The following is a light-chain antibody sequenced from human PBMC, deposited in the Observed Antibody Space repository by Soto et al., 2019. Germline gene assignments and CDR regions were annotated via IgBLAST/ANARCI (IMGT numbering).Light chain of an antibody. V-gene: IGLV7-46*01. CDR2: DTS. CDR3: LLSYATRPV. Sequence: QAVATQEPSQTMSPGGTVTLTCGSSTGGVTSGHYPYWFQQKPGQAPTTLIYDTSSRHSWTPARFSGSLLGGKAALTLSGAQPEDQAEYYCLLSYATRPVFGGGTKLTFL. CDR1: TGGVTSGHY. J-gene: IGLJ2*01.